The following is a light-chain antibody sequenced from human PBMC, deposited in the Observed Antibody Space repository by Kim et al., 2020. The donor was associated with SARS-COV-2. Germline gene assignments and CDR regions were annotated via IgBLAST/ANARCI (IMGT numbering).Light chain of an antibody. CDR1: QDIRND. CDR3: LQHNTYPIT. J-gene: IGKJ5*01. Sequence: ASVEDRVTITCRARQDIRNDLGWYQQHRERAPKRLIYGASSLQSGVPSMFSGSGSGTEFTLTISSLQPEDFATYFCLQHNTYPITFGQGTRLEIK. V-gene: IGKV1-17*01. CDR2: GAS.